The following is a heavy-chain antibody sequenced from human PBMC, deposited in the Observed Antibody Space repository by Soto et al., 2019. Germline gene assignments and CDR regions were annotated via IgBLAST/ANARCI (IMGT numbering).Heavy chain of an antibody. Sequence: ESGGGLVKPGGSLRLSCAASGFTFSNAWMSWVRQAPGKGLEWVGLIKRKTDAGTTDYAAPVKGRFTISRDDSKNTLFLQMNSLKAEDTAVYYCTTLSSGSPLYWGQGTLVTVSS. V-gene: IGHV3-15*01. CDR1: GFTFSNAW. J-gene: IGHJ4*02. CDR2: IKRKTDAGTT. D-gene: IGHD3-22*01. CDR3: TTLSSGSPLY.